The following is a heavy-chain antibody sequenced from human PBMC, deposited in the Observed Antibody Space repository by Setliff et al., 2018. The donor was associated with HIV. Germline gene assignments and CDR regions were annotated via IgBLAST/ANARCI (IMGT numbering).Heavy chain of an antibody. V-gene: IGHV1-69*06. CDR1: GYNVTVSA. D-gene: IGHD3-10*01. CDR2: IIPVVDAP. CDR3: ATRPPGVHGFSI. Sequence: ASVKVSCKASGYNVTVSAINWVRQAPGQALEWAGGIIPVVDAPIYAQRFQGRVVITADKSTGTAYMQLSSLKFEDTAVYYCATRPPGVHGFSIWGQGTMVTVSS. J-gene: IGHJ3*02.